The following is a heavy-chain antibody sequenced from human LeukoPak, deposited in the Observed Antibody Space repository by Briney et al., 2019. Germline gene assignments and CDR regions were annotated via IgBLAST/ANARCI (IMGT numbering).Heavy chain of an antibody. Sequence: PGGSLRLSCAASGFPFSSYNMNWVRQAPGKGLEWVSYISGSGRTIDYADSVKGRFTISRDNSKNTLYLQMNSLRAEDTAVYYCARLRIEMATIRTAWFDPWGQGTLVTVSS. CDR1: GFPFSSYN. CDR3: ARLRIEMATIRTAWFDP. V-gene: IGHV3-48*01. CDR2: ISGSGRTI. D-gene: IGHD5-24*01. J-gene: IGHJ5*02.